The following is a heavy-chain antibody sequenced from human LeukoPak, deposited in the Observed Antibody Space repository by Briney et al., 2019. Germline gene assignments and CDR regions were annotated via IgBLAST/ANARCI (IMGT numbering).Heavy chain of an antibody. CDR3: ARSGYSSGWYRYYGMDV. CDR1: GGSISSSTYY. D-gene: IGHD6-19*01. J-gene: IGHJ6*02. V-gene: IGHV4-39*01. CDR2: IYYRGST. Sequence: SETLSLTCTVSGGSISSSTYYWGWIRQPPGKGLEWIGTIYYRGSTYYNPSLKSRVTISVDTSKNQFSLKLTSVTAADTAVYYCARSGYSSGWYRYYGMDVWGQGTTVTVSS.